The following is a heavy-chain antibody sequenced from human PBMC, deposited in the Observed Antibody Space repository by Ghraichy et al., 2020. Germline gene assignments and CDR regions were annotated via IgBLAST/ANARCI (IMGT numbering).Heavy chain of an antibody. CDR2: IFSNDEE. CDR1: GFSLSHARLG. V-gene: IGHV2-26*01. Sequence: SGPTLVKPTETLTLTCTVSGFSLSHARLGVSWIRQPPGKALEWLAHIFSNDEESHTTSLKSRLTISKHTSKSQVVLTLTNVDPVDTGTYFCARTRVTVFGEVGGPQHYHFYMDVWGKGTTVTDSS. J-gene: IGHJ6*03. CDR3: ARTRVTVFGEVGGPQHYHFYMDV. D-gene: IGHD3-3*01.